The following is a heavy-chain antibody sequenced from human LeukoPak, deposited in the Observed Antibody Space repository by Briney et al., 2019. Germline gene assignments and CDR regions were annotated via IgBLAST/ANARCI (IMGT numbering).Heavy chain of an antibody. CDR3: AKESGYGSGSYYS. Sequence: ASVKVSCKASGYTFTSYDINWVRQVTGQGLEWMGWISAYNGNTNYAQKLQGRVTMTTDTSTSTAYMELRSLRSDDTAVYYCAKESGYGSGSYYSWGQGTLVTVSS. J-gene: IGHJ4*02. CDR2: ISAYNGNT. D-gene: IGHD3-10*01. CDR1: GYTFTSYD. V-gene: IGHV1-18*01.